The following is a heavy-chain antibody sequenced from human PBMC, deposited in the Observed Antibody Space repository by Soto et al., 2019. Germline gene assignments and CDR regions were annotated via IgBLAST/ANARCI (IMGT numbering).Heavy chain of an antibody. D-gene: IGHD4-17*01. CDR1: GGSISSGDYY. Sequence: PSETLSLTCTVSGGSISSGDYYWSWIRQPPGKGLEWIGYIYYSGSTYYNPSLKSRVTISVDTSKNQFSLKLSSVTAADTAVYYCARVVYGDDWFDPWGQGTLVTVSS. CDR2: IYYSGST. J-gene: IGHJ5*02. V-gene: IGHV4-30-4*01. CDR3: ARVVYGDDWFDP.